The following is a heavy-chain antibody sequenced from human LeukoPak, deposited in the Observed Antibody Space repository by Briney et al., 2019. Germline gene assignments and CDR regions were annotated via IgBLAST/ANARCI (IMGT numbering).Heavy chain of an antibody. CDR1: GYTFTSYD. D-gene: IGHD2-15*01. Sequence: GASVKVSCKASGYTFTSYDINWVRQATGQGLEWMGWMNPNSGNTGYAQKFQGRVTMTRNTSISTAYMELSSLRSEDMAVYYCARYCSGGSCYSVAFDPWGQGTLVTVYS. J-gene: IGHJ5*02. CDR2: MNPNSGNT. CDR3: ARYCSGGSCYSVAFDP. V-gene: IGHV1-8*01.